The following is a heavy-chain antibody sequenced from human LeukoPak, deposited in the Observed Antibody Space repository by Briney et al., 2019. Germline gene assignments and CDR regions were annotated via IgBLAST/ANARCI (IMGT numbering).Heavy chain of an antibody. Sequence: SETLSLTCSVSDDSISGSSWSWIRQPPGKGLDWIGYISYSGNTNYNPSLRSRVTISVDTSKNQFSLRLSSVTAADTAVFFCAKEGFGTSFDNWGQGTLVTVSS. V-gene: IGHV4-59*01. CDR2: ISYSGNT. D-gene: IGHD2-2*01. CDR3: AKEGFGTSFDN. CDR1: DDSISGSS. J-gene: IGHJ4*02.